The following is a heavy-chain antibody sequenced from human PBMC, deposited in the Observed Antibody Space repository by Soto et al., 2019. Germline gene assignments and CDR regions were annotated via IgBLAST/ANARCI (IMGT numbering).Heavy chain of an antibody. CDR1: GFTVSGNY. V-gene: IGHV3-53*02. D-gene: IGHD6-6*01. CDR2: IYNGGGT. J-gene: IGHJ4*02. Sequence: EVQLVETGGGLIQPGGSLRLSCAASGFTVSGNYMSWVRQAPGTGLEWVSVIYNGGGTYYADSVKGRFTISRDNSKNTLYLQRNSLRAEDTAVYYCASTRGSSYDYWGQGTLVTVSS. CDR3: ASTRGSSYDY.